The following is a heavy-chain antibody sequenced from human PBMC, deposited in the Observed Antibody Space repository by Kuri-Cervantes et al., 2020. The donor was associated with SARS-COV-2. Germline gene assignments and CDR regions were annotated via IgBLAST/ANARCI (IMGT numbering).Heavy chain of an antibody. D-gene: IGHD3-3*01. V-gene: IGHV3-33*06. CDR2: IWYDGSNK. J-gene: IGHJ4*02. Sequence: LSLTCAASGFTFSSYGMHWVRQAPGKGLEWVAVIWYDGSNKYYADSVKGRFTISRDNSKNTLYLQMNSLRAEDTAVYYCAKAYYDFWSGYYRGGYYFDYWGQGTLVTVSS. CDR1: GFTFSSYG. CDR3: AKAYYDFWSGYYRGGYYFDY.